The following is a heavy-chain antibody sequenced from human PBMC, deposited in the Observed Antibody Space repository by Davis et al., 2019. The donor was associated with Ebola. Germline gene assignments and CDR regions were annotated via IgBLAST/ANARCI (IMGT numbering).Heavy chain of an antibody. D-gene: IGHD6-13*01. CDR2: MNPNSGGT. CDR3: ARGAIATFGNPHLGH. CDR1: GYTFTGYY. J-gene: IGHJ4*02. V-gene: IGHV1-2*06. Sequence: ASVKVSCKASGYTFTGYYIHWVRQAPGQGLEWMGRMNPNSGGTNYAQKFQGRVTMTTDTSTSTAYMELRSLRADDTAVYYCARGAIATFGNPHLGHWGQGTLVTVST.